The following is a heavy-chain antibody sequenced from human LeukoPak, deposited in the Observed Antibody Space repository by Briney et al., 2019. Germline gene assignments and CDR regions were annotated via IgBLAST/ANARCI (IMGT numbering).Heavy chain of an antibody. D-gene: IGHD3-22*01. CDR2: IKWNGGST. Sequence: GGSLRLSCAASGFTFDDHGMSWVRQVPGKGLEWVSGIKWNGGSTGYADSVKGRFTISRDNAKNSLYVQMNSLRPEDTALYYCARIVGSGYYYYFDYWGQGTLVTVSS. CDR1: GFTFDDHG. V-gene: IGHV3-20*04. CDR3: ARIVGSGYYYYFDY. J-gene: IGHJ4*02.